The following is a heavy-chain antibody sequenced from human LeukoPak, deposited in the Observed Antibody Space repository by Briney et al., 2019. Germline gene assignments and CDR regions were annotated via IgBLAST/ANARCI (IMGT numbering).Heavy chain of an antibody. J-gene: IGHJ4*02. Sequence: GGSLRLACAASRFTLSNYWMSWVRQAPGKGLEWVANIKQDGSETYYVDSVKGRFTISRDNAKNSLSLQMNSLRAEDTAVYYCARQRGSGCLDYWGQGTLVTVSS. D-gene: IGHD6-19*01. V-gene: IGHV3-7*01. CDR2: IKQDGSET. CDR1: RFTLSNYW. CDR3: ARQRGSGCLDY.